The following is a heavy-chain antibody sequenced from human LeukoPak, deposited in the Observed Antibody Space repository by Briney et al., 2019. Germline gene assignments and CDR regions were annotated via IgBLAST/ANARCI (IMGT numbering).Heavy chain of an antibody. V-gene: IGHV4-61*02. J-gene: IGHJ6*03. CDR2: IYTSGST. Sequence: PSETLSLTCTVSGGSISSGSYYWSWIRQPAGKGLEWIGRIYTSGSTNYNPSLKSRVTISVDTSKNQFSLKLSSVTAADTAVYYCARGESITMVRARPNYYYYYYMDVWGKGTTVTISS. D-gene: IGHD3-10*01. CDR3: ARGESITMVRARPNYYYYYYMDV. CDR1: GGSISSGSYY.